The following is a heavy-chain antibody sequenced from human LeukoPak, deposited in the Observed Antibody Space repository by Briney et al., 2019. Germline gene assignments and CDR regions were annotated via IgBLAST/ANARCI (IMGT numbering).Heavy chain of an antibody. CDR2: INYSGST. CDR3: ARRYSYSSLPDY. J-gene: IGHJ4*02. V-gene: IGHV4-59*08. CDR1: GGSISNYY. Sequence: SETLSLTCTVSGGSISNYYWSWIRQPPGRGLEWIGYINYSGSTNYNPSLKNRVTISVDTSKNQFSLKLSSVTAADTAVYYCARRYSYSSLPDYWGQGTLVTVSS. D-gene: IGHD6-19*01.